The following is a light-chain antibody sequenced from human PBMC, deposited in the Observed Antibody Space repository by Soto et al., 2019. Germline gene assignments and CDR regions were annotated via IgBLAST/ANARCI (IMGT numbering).Light chain of an antibody. CDR1: QSVSSTY. J-gene: IGKJ2*01. V-gene: IGKV3-20*01. Sequence: EIVLTQSPGTLSLSPGERATLSCRASQSVSSTYLAWYQHKPGQAPRLLIYGASSRATGIPDRFSGSGSGTDFTLTISRLEPEDFAVYYCQQYGSSPHNFGQGTKLEIK. CDR3: QQYGSSPHN. CDR2: GAS.